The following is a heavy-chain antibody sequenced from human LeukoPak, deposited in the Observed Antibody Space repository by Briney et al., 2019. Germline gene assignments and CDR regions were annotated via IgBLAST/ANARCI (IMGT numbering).Heavy chain of an antibody. J-gene: IGHJ6*02. CDR3: SRGPIQLWVHNGVDV. CDR2: IRSKAYRGTT. V-gene: IGHV3-49*04. Sequence: PGGSLRLSCTTSGFNFGDHAMTWVRQAPGKGLEWVGFIRSKAYRGTTEYAASVKGRFTISSDDSKSVVYLQMNSLKSEDTAVYYCSRGPIQLWVHNGVDVWGQGTTVTVSS. CDR1: GFNFGDHA. D-gene: IGHD5-18*01.